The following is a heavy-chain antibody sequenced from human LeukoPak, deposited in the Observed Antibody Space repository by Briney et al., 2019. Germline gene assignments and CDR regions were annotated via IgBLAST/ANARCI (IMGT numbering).Heavy chain of an antibody. CDR3: ARDQGNYFDP. Sequence: ASVKVSCKASGYTFTDHYIQWVRQAPGPGLEWMGWINPNSGDTNYAQKFQGRVTLSRDTSISTAFMDLSRLTSDDTAVYYCARDQGNYFDPWGQGTLVTVSS. V-gene: IGHV1-2*02. CDR2: INPNSGDT. CDR1: GYTFTDHY. J-gene: IGHJ5*02. D-gene: IGHD1-7*01.